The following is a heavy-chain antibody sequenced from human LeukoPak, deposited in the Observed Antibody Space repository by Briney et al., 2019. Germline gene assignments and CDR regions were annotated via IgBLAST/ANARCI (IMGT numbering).Heavy chain of an antibody. CDR2: ISSSGSTI. J-gene: IGHJ4*02. CDR1: GFTFSDYH. V-gene: IGHV3-11*01. Sequence: PGGSLRLYCAASGFTFSDYHMSWLRQAPGKGLVWVSYISSSGSTIYYADSVNGRFTISRDNAKNSLYLQMNSLRAEDTAVYYCARDMVPGRGYSYGYPLDYWGQGTLVTVSS. CDR3: ARDMVPGRGYSYGYPLDY. D-gene: IGHD5-18*01.